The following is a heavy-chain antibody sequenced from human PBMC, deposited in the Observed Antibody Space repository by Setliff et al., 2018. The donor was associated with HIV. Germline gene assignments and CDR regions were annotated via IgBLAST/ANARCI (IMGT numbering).Heavy chain of an antibody. J-gene: IGHJ4*02. CDR2: ISSSSSSI. CDR3: VRGPQFRPH. Sequence: GESLRLSCAASGFTFSSYSMNWVRQAPGKGLEWVSYISSSSSSIYHADSVKGRFTISRDNAKNTLYLQMNRLRAEDTAVYYCVRGPQFRPHWGQGTLVTVSS. CDR1: GFTFSSYS. V-gene: IGHV3-48*04.